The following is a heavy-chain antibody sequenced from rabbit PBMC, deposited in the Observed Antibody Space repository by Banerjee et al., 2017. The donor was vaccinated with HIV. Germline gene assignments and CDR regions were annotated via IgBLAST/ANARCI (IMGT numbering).Heavy chain of an antibody. D-gene: IGHD3-1*01. CDR1: GFSFSSGWY. J-gene: IGHJ6*01. V-gene: IGHV1S40*01. CDR3: ARDLAGSGCGGDNYDL. CDR2: IYAGSSGST. Sequence: QSLEESGGDLVKPEGSLTLTCTASGFSFSSGWYICWVRQAPGKGLEWIACIYAGSSGSTYYASWAKGRVTISKTSSTTVTLQMTSLTAADTATYFCARDLAGSGCGGDNYDLWGPGTLVTVS.